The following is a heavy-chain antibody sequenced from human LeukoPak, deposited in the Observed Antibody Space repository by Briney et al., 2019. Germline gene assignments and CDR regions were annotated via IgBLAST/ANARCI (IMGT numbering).Heavy chain of an antibody. D-gene: IGHD6-13*01. V-gene: IGHV3-9*01. CDR2: ISWNSGSI. J-gene: IGHJ4*02. CDR3: AKDITPIAAAGTAFDY. Sequence: AGGSLRLSCAASGFTFDDYAMHWARQAPGKGLEWVSGISWNSGSIGYADSVKGRFTISRDNAKNSLYLQMNSLRAEDTALYYCAKDITPIAAAGTAFDYWGQGTLVTASS. CDR1: GFTFDDYA.